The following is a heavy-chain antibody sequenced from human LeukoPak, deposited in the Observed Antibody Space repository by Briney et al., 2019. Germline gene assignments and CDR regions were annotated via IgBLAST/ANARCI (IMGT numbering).Heavy chain of an antibody. D-gene: IGHD3-3*01. CDR3: ARGRFLDAFDI. J-gene: IGHJ3*02. Sequence: SETLSLTCTVPGGSISSYYWSWIRQPPGKGLEWIGYIYYSGSTKYKPSLKSRVTISVDTSKNQFSLKLSSVTAADTAVYYCARGRFLDAFDIWGQGTMVTVSS. V-gene: IGHV4-59*01. CDR1: GGSISSYY. CDR2: IYYSGST.